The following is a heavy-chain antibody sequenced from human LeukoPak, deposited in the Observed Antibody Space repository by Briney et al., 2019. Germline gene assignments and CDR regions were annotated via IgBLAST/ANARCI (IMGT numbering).Heavy chain of an antibody. CDR2: ISGSGGST. CDR1: GFTFSSYA. V-gene: IGHV3-23*01. J-gene: IGHJ4*02. D-gene: IGHD5-18*01. Sequence: GGSLRLSCAASGFTFSSYAMSWVRQAPGKGLEWVSAISGSGGSTYYADSVRGRFTISRDNSKNTLYLQVNSLRAEDTAVYYCAKSSGGIQLWYESFDYWGQGTLVTVSS. CDR3: AKSSGGIQLWYESFDY.